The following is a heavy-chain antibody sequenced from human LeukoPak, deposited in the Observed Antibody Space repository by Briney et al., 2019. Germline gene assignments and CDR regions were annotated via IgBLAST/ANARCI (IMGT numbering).Heavy chain of an antibody. V-gene: IGHV4-61*08. CDR1: GGSVSSAGYY. Sequence: SETLSLTCIVSGGSVSSAGYYWSWIRQPPGKGLEWIGYIYYLETTNYNPSLKSRVTLSVDTSRNQFFLQLNSVTAADTAVYYCARGTPITMLRGVMGWFDPWGQGILVTVSS. D-gene: IGHD3-10*01. CDR2: IYYLETT. CDR3: ARGTPITMLRGVMGWFDP. J-gene: IGHJ5*02.